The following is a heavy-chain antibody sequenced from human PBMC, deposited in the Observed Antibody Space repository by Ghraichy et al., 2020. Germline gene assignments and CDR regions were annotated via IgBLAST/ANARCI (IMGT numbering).Heavy chain of an antibody. CDR3: ARGVPAAMLDYYYFYMDV. Sequence: SETLSLTCAVYGGSFSGYYWSWIRQPPGKGLEWIGEINHSGSTNYNPSLKSRVTISVDTSKNQFSLKLYSVTAADTAVYYCARGVPAAMLDYYYFYMDVWGKGSTVIVSS. CDR2: INHSGST. CDR1: GGSFSGYY. D-gene: IGHD2-2*01. V-gene: IGHV4-34*01. J-gene: IGHJ6*03.